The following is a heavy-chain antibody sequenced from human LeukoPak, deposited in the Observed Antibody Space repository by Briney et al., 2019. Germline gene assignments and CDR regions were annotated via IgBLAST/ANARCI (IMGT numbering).Heavy chain of an antibody. V-gene: IGHV3-23*01. Sequence: AGGSLRLSCAASGFTFSSYAMSWVRQAPGKGLEWVSSITSSGAATYYADSVKGRFTISRDNSDNTLYLQMNSLRAEDTAVYYGAKDRPNYYGSNGHYYKLNGDCWGQGTLVTVSS. D-gene: IGHD3-22*01. J-gene: IGHJ4*02. CDR2: ITSSGAAT. CDR1: GFTFSSYA. CDR3: AKDRPNYYGSNGHYYKLNGDC.